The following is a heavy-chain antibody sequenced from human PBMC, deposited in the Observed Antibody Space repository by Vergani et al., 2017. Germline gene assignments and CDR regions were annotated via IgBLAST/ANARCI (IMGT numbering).Heavy chain of an antibody. CDR2: VNHGGST. J-gene: IGHJ4*02. CDR3: ASIARAPTRRNPPPDY. V-gene: IGHV4-34*01. CDR1: GGTFSDYY. Sequence: QVQLQEWGAGLLKTSETLSLTCGVSGGTFSDYYWSWIRQAPGMGLEWIGEVNHGGSTNYNPSLKSRVPISVDTSKNQFSLQLTSVTAADSALSFCASIARAPTRRNPPPDYWGQGILVTVSS. D-gene: IGHD3-16*02.